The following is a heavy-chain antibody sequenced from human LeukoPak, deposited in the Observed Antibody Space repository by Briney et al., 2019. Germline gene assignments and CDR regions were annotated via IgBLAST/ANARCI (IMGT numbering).Heavy chain of an antibody. J-gene: IGHJ6*03. Sequence: SETLSLTCTVSGGSISSYYWSWIRQPPGKGLEWIGDIYYSGSTNYNPSLKSRVTISVDTSKHQFSLKLSSVTAADTAVYYCARRGYSYGPGYYYYYMDVWGKGATVTVSS. CDR3: ARRGYSYGPGYYYYYMDV. D-gene: IGHD5-18*01. V-gene: IGHV4-59*01. CDR2: IYYSGST. CDR1: GGSISSYY.